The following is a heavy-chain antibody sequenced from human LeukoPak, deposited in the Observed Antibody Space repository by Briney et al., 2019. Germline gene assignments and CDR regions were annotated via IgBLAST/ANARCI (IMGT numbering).Heavy chain of an antibody. Sequence: PSETLSLTCTVSGGSISSGGYYWSWIRQHPGKGLEWIGYIYYSGSTYYNPSLKSRVTISVDTSKNQFSLKLSSVTAADTAVYYCARGGYSSSQFGLDYWGQGTLVTVSS. J-gene: IGHJ4*02. CDR3: ARGGYSSSQFGLDY. D-gene: IGHD6-6*01. V-gene: IGHV4-31*03. CDR2: IYYSGST. CDR1: GGSISSGGYY.